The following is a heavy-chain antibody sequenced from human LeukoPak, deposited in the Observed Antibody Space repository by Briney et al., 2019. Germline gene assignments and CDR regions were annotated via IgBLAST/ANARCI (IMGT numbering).Heavy chain of an antibody. CDR2: ISSSSCYI. Sequence: GGSLRLSCAPSGFTFSTYSMNWVRQTPGKGLEWVSSISSSSCYIYYADSVKGRFTISRDNAKNSLYLQMNSLRAEDTALYYCARSPRYSRLNRGWGQGTLVTVSS. J-gene: IGHJ4*02. D-gene: IGHD6-13*01. CDR1: GFTFSTYS. V-gene: IGHV3-21*01. CDR3: ARSPRYSRLNRG.